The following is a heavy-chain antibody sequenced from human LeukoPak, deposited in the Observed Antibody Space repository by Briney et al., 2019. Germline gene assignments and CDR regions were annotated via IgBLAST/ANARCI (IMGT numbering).Heavy chain of an antibody. CDR1: GGSFSGYY. D-gene: IGHD3-3*01. CDR2: INHSGST. Sequence: SETLSLTGAVYGGSFSGYYWSWIRQPPRKGREWIGEINHSGSTNYNPSLKSRVTISVDTSKNQFSLKLSSVTAADTAVYYCARSGDFWSGYVAFDIWGQGTMVTVSS. V-gene: IGHV4-34*01. J-gene: IGHJ3*02. CDR3: ARSGDFWSGYVAFDI.